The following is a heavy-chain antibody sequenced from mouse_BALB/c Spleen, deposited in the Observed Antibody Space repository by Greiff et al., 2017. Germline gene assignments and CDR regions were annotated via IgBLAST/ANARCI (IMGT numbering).Heavy chain of an antibody. CDR3: ARQISWYFDV. V-gene: IGHV5-12-1*01. CDR1: GFAFSSYD. Sequence: EVQRVESGGGLVKPGGSLKLSCAASGFAFSSYDMSWVRQTPEKRLEWVAYISSGGGSTYYPDTVKGRFTISRDNAKNTLYLQMSSLKSEDTAMYYCARQISWYFDVWGAGTTVTVSS. J-gene: IGHJ1*01. CDR2: ISSGGGST.